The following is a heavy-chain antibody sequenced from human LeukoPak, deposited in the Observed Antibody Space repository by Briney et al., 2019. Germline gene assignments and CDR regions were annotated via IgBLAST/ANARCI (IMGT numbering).Heavy chain of an antibody. V-gene: IGHV4-59*01. CDR1: GGSISSYY. J-gene: IGHJ4*02. Sequence: SETLSLTCTVSGGSISSYYWSWIRQPPGKGLEWIGYIYYSGSTNYNPSLKSRVTISVDTSRNQFSLKLSSVTAADTAVYYCARGSYYSYDDYYFDYWGQGTLVTVSS. CDR3: ARGSYYSYDDYYFDY. D-gene: IGHD5-18*01. CDR2: IYYSGST.